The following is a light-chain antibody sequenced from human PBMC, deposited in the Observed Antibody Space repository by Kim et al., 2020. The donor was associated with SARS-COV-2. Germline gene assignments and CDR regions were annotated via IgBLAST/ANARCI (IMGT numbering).Light chain of an antibody. V-gene: IGLV2-14*01. CDR3: NSYTSTETYV. J-gene: IGLJ1*01. Sequence: QSALTQPASVSASPGQSITISCIGTSSDVGDDKNFVSWYQQVPGKAPRVLIFHVNKRPSGVSDRFSGSKSGNTAFLNISGLQGEDEADYYCNSYTSTETYVFGTGTKVTVL. CDR2: HVN. CDR1: SSDVGDDKNF.